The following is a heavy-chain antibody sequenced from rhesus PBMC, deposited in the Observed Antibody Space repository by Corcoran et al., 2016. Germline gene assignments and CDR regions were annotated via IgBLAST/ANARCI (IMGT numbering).Heavy chain of an antibody. CDR1: GGSISSNW. Sequence: QLQESGPGLVKPSETLSLTCAVSGGSISSNWWSWIRQPPGKGLEWIGRISGSGGSTSYNPSLKSRVTISTDTSKNQLSLKLISVTAADTAVYYCARVGAAGWRSLDVWGRGVLVTVSS. J-gene: IGHJ5-2*02. CDR3: ARVGAAGWRSLDV. V-gene: IGHV4-173*01. D-gene: IGHD6-25*01. CDR2: ISGSGGST.